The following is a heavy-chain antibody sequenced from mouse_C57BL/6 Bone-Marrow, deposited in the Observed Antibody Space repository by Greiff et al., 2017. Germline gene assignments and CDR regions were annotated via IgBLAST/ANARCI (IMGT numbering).Heavy chain of an antibody. CDR3: ARYRVTTPQAWFAY. CDR2: ISDGGSYT. J-gene: IGHJ3*01. D-gene: IGHD2-5*01. CDR1: GFTFSSYA. V-gene: IGHV5-4*03. Sequence: EVKLVESGGGLVKPGGSLKLSCAASGFTFSSYAMSWVRQTPEKRLEWVATISDGGSYTYYPDNVKGRFTISRDNAKNNLYLQMSHLKSEDTAMYYCARYRVTTPQAWFAYWGQGTLVTVSA.